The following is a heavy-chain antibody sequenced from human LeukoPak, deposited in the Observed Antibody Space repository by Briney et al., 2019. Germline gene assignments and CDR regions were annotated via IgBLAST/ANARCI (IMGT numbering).Heavy chain of an antibody. CDR3: AKEGMVPAKYAFDV. CDR1: GFTFSSHG. D-gene: IGHD6-13*01. Sequence: GGSLRLSCTGTGFTFSSHGMHWVRQRPGKGLEWLAVVSDHGIVTYYADSVKGRFTIARDNSKNSMYLQMNGLRPDDTAVYYCAKEGMVPAKYAFDVWGQGTMVTVSS. J-gene: IGHJ3*01. CDR2: VSDHGIVT. V-gene: IGHV3-30*18.